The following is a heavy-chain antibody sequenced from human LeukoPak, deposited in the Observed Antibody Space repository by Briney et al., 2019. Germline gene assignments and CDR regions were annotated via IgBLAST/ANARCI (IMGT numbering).Heavy chain of an antibody. Sequence: GGSLRLSCVVSGFTFSSYSMIWVRQAPGKGLQWVANMKKDGSETKYVESVKGRFTISRDNAKNSLYLQMNSLRAEDTAVYYCGRRRSGSGTYFIDYWGQGTLVSVSS. CDR3: GRRRSGSGTYFIDY. V-gene: IGHV3-7*01. CDR2: MKKDGSET. D-gene: IGHD3-10*01. J-gene: IGHJ4*02. CDR1: GFTFSSYS.